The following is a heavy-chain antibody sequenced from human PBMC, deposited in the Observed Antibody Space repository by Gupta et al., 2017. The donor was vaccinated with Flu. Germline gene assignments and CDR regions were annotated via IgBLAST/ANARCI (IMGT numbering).Heavy chain of an antibody. D-gene: IGHD1-1*01. Sequence: QVQLVQSGAEVRKTGASVKVSCKASGYTFSDYDITWVRQAPGQGPDLMGWMNPKSGKTGYAQRCQGRVTLTRNTAISTAYLEVNTLRSDDTAVYYCKRGILGGTSFGPWGQGTLVIVSS. CDR1: GYTFSDYD. CDR2: MNPKSGKT. V-gene: IGHV1-8*01. CDR3: KRGILGGTSFGP. J-gene: IGHJ5*02.